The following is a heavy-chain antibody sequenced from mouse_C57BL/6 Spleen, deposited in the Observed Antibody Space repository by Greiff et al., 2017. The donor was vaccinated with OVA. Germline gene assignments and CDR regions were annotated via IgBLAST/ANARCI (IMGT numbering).Heavy chain of an antibody. J-gene: IGHJ2*01. CDR2: INPSTGGT. CDR3: VYGSSYNFDY. CDR1: GYSFTGYY. Sequence: EVQVVESGPELVKPGASVKISCKASGYSFTGYYMNWVKQSPEKSLEWIGEINPSTGGTTYNQKFKAKATLTVDKSSSTAYMQLKSLTSEDSAVYYCVYGSSYNFDYWGQGTTLTVSS. D-gene: IGHD1-1*01. V-gene: IGHV1-42*01.